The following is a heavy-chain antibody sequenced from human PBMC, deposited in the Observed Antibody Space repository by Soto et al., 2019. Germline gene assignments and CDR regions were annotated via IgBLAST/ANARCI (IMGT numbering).Heavy chain of an antibody. Sequence: PGGSLRLSCAASGFTFSSYAMHWVRQAPGKGLEWVAVISYDGSNKYYADSVKGRFTISRDNSKNTLYLQMNSPRAEDTAVYYCARDPYSSSSSSTQFDYWGQGTLVTVSS. V-gene: IGHV3-30-3*01. CDR3: ARDPYSSSSSSTQFDY. D-gene: IGHD6-6*01. CDR2: ISYDGSNK. J-gene: IGHJ4*02. CDR1: GFTFSSYA.